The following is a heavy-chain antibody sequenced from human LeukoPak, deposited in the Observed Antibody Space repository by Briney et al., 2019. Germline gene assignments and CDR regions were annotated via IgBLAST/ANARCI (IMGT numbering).Heavy chain of an antibody. CDR1: GGSISSYY. CDR3: ARSGIVGFDAFDI. D-gene: IGHD3-22*01. Sequence: SQTLSLTCTVSGGSISSYYWSWIRQPPGKGLEWIGYIYYSGSTNYNPSLKSRVTISVDMSKNQFSLKLSSVTAADTAVYCCARSGIVGFDAFDIWGQGTMVTVSS. CDR2: IYYSGST. V-gene: IGHV4-59*08. J-gene: IGHJ3*02.